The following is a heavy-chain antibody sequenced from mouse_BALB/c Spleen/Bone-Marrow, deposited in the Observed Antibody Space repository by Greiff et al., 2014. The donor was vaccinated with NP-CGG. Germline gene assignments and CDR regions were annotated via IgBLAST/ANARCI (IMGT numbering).Heavy chain of an antibody. J-gene: IGHJ4*01. V-gene: IGHV1-14*01. D-gene: IGHD2-14*01. Sequence: VQLQQSGPELVKPGASVEMSCKASGYTFTGYVMHWVKQKPGQGLEWIGYINPYNDGTKYNEKFKGKATLTSDKSSSTDYMELSSLTSEDSAVYYCAREGGVRRGDYYTMDYWGQGTSVTVSS. CDR2: INPYNDGT. CDR3: AREGGVRRGDYYTMDY. CDR1: GYTFTGYV.